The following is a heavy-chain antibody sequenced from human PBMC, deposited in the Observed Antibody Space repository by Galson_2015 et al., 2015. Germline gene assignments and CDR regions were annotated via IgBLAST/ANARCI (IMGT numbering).Heavy chain of an antibody. D-gene: IGHD6-19*01. CDR1: EFTFDRYW. CDR3: ARVGAVAGTHDV. J-gene: IGHJ3*01. V-gene: IGHV3-74*01. CDR2: IKFDGTIT. Sequence: SLRLSCAASEFTFDRYWMHWVRQAPGKGLEWVSRIKFDGTITAHADSVKGRFIISRDNAKNTLYLQMNSLRVEDTAVYYCARVGAVAGTHDVWGQGTLVSVSS.